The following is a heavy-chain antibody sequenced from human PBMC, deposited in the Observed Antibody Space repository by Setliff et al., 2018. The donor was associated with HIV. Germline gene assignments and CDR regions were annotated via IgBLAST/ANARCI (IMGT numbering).Heavy chain of an antibody. D-gene: IGHD3-22*01. J-gene: IGHJ4*02. V-gene: IGHV4-4*02. Sequence: SETLSLTCAVSGGSISSDNWWSWVRQPPGKRLEWIGEIYHSGITNYNPSLKSRVTISVDTSKNQFSLKLSSVTAADTAVYYCASTTYYYDSSGYNSWPLFDYWGQGTLVTVSS. CDR2: IYHSGIT. CDR1: GGSISSDNW. CDR3: ASTTYYYDSSGYNSWPLFDY.